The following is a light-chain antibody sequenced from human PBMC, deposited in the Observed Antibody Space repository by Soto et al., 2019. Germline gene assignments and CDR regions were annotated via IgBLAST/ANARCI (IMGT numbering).Light chain of an antibody. J-gene: IGLJ2*01. Sequence: QSVLTQPPSASGTPGQRVTISCSGSSSNIGINHVYWYQQFPGTAPKLLMYRSDQRPSGVPDRFSGSKSGTSASLAISGLPSDDEAGYYSSARDDSLSGVVFGGGTQLTVL. CDR2: RSD. CDR3: SARDDSLSGVV. CDR1: SSNIGINH. V-gene: IGLV1-47*01.